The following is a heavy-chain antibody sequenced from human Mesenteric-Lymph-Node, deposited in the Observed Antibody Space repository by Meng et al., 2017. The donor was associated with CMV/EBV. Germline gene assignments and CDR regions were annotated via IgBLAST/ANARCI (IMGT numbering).Heavy chain of an antibody. CDR3: ARHQRWLKSEGGFNY. Sequence: QVQLQKWGAGRLKPSGTLSLPCAVYGGSFSGYYWSWIRQPPGKGLEWIGEINHSGSTNYNPSLKSRVTISVDTSKNQFSLKLSSVTAADTAVYYCARHQRWLKSEGGFNYWGQGTLVTVSS. D-gene: IGHD4-23*01. J-gene: IGHJ4*02. CDR2: INHSGST. CDR1: GGSFSGYY. V-gene: IGHV4-34*01.